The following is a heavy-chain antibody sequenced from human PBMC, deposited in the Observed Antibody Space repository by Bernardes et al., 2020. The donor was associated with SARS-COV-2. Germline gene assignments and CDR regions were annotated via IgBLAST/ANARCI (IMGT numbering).Heavy chain of an antibody. D-gene: IGHD3-3*01. CDR3: AKDRAFRSGFSFGFDS. J-gene: IGHJ5*01. CDR1: GFTFDGHA. V-gene: IGHV3-9*01. Sequence: GGSLRLSCEASGFTFDGHAMHWVRQAPGKGLEWISSINWNGNEVDYADSVKGRFTISRDHAKNFLHLQMNSLRAEDTALYYCAKDRAFRSGFSFGFDSWGQGTLVTVSA. CDR2: INWNGNEV.